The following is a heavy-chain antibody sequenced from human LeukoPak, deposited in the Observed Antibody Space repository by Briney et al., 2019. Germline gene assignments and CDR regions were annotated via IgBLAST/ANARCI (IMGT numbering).Heavy chain of an antibody. D-gene: IGHD2-15*01. V-gene: IGHV3-53*01. CDR2: IYSDGST. Sequence: PGGPLRLSCAGSGFTVSSNYMSWVRQAPGKGLEWGSVIYSDGSTYYADSVKGRFTISRDNSKNTLYLQMNSLRAEDTAVYYCARDGVDGSCSGGSCYRGHREYWGQGTLVTVSS. CDR1: GFTVSSNY. J-gene: IGHJ4*02. CDR3: ARDGVDGSCSGGSCYRGHREY.